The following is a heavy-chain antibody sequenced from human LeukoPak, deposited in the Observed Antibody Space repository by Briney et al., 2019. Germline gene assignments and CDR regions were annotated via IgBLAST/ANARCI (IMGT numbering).Heavy chain of an antibody. J-gene: IGHJ4*02. D-gene: IGHD6-13*01. Sequence: ASVKVSCKASGYTFTDQYIHWVRQAPGQGLEWMGWNNPNSGATKYAQKFQGRVTMTRDTSISTAYMELSRLRSDDTAVYYCATDGSTWYYFDYWGQGTLVTVSS. V-gene: IGHV1-2*02. CDR2: NNPNSGAT. CDR1: GYTFTDQY. CDR3: ATDGSTWYYFDY.